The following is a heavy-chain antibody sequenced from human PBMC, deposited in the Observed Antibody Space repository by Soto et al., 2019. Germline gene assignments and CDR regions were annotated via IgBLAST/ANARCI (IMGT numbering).Heavy chain of an antibody. CDR1: GFTFSSSW. CDR3: ARGTIDTAKTAIDY. CDR2: INSDGSVT. J-gene: IGHJ4*02. D-gene: IGHD5-18*01. Sequence: GGSLRLSCAASGFTFSSSWIHWVRQAPGKGLVWVSRINSDGSVTNYADSVKGRFTISRDNAKNTLYLQMNSLRAEDTAVYYCARGTIDTAKTAIDYWGQGTLVTVSS. V-gene: IGHV3-74*01.